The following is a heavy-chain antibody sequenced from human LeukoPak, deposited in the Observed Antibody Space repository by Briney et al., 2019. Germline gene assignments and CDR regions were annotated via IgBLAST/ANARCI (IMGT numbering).Heavy chain of an antibody. CDR2: INPNSGGT. Sequence: ASVKVSCKASGYTFTGYYMHWVRQAPGQGLEWMGWINPNSGGTNYAQKFQVRVTMTRDTSINTAYMELSRLRSDDTAVYYCARGGLPIYYYYIDVWGKGTTVTVSS. J-gene: IGHJ6*03. D-gene: IGHD3-16*01. V-gene: IGHV1-2*02. CDR3: ARGGLPIYYYYIDV. CDR1: GYTFTGYY.